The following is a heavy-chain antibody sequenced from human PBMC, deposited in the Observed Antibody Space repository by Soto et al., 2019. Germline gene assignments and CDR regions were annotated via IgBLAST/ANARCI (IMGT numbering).Heavy chain of an antibody. CDR3: AHRVLRTVFGLVTTTAIYFDF. J-gene: IGHJ4*02. CDR1: GFSLTTSGVG. D-gene: IGHD3-3*01. CDR2: IYWDDDK. Sequence: QITLNESGPTVVSPTETLTLTCRFSGFSLTTSGVGVGWIRQSPGKAPEWLALIYWDDDKRYSASLKSRLTITNDTSKSQVVLTVSDLDPTDTATYYCAHRVLRTVFGLVTTTAIYFDFWGQGTPVAVSS. V-gene: IGHV2-5*02.